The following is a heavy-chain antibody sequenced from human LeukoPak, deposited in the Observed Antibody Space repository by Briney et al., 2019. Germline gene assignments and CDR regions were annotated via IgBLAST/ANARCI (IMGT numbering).Heavy chain of an antibody. D-gene: IGHD1-26*01. CDR3: AKYPEGRYYYEGSIYC. V-gene: IGHV3-30*02. Sequence: PGGSLRLSCAASGFHFGGYGMHWVRQAPGKGLEWVAYIRYNGDTIHYADSVQGRFTVSRDNAKNSLYLEMNSLRAEDTAFYYCAKYPEGRYYYEGSIYCWGQGTLVTVSS. J-gene: IGHJ4*02. CDR1: GFHFGGYG. CDR2: IRYNGDTI.